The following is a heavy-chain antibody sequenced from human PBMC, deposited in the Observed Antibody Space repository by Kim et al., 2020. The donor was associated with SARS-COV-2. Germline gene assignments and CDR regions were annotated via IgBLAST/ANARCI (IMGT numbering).Heavy chain of an antibody. Sequence: GGSLRLSCAASGFTFSRNAMNWVCQAPGKGLEWVSYISASSGAIYYADSVKGRFTVSRDNAKHSVYLQMNSLRDEDTAVYYCARDLSYGSTYYYYFDSWG. J-gene: IGHJ4*01. CDR3: ARDLSYGSTYYYYFDS. D-gene: IGHD3-22*01. CDR2: ISASSGAI. CDR1: GFTFSRNA. V-gene: IGHV3-48*02.